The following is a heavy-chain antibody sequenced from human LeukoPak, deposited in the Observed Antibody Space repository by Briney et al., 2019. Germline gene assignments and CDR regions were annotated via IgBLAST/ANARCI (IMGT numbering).Heavy chain of an antibody. J-gene: IGHJ4*02. CDR2: ISGSGGST. CDR1: GFTFSSYA. V-gene: IGHV3-23*01. CDR3: ASTGSGSWDIRGAYYFDY. Sequence: GGSLRLSCAASGFTFSSYAMSWIRQAPGKGLEWVSAISGSGGSTYYADSVKGRFTISRDNSKNTLYLQMNSLRAEDTAVYYCASTGSGSWDIRGAYYFDYWGQGTLVTVSS. D-gene: IGHD3-10*01.